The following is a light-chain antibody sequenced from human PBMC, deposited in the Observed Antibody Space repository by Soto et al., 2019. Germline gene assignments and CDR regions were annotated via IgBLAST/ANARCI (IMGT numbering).Light chain of an antibody. CDR3: CSYAGTYTLWV. J-gene: IGLJ3*02. CDR1: SSDVGTYDI. CDR2: DVT. V-gene: IGLV2-11*01. Sequence: QSALTQPASVSGSFGQSITISCTGTSSDVGTYDIVSWYQQYPGKAPELIIYDVTKRPSGVPDRFSGSKSGNTASLTISGLQAEDEADYYCCSYAGTYTLWVFGGGTKLTVL.